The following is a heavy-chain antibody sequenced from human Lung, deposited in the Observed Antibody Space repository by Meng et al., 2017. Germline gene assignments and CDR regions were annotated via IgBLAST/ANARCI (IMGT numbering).Heavy chain of an antibody. CDR1: GYTFTSYG. V-gene: IGHV1-18*01. CDR3: ARDLVVYYYYYGMDV. J-gene: IGHJ6*02. Sequence: ASVKVSCKASGYTFTSYGISWVRQAPGQGLEWMGWISAYNGNTNYAQKLQGRVTMTTDTSTSTAYMELRSLRSDDTAVYYCARDLVVYYYYYGMDVWGQGTTVTVSS. D-gene: IGHD6-6*01. CDR2: ISAYNGNT.